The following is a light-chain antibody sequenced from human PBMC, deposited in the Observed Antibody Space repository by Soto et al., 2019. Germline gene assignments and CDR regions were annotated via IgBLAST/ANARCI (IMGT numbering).Light chain of an antibody. CDR2: DAS. CDR1: QDISNY. J-gene: IGKJ2*01. Sequence: DIQMTQSPSSLSASVGDRVTITCQASQDISNYLNWYQQKPGKVPNLLISDASNLETGVPSRFSRSGSGTDFTFTISNLQPEDLATYYCQQYDDLRYTFGQGTKLEIK. V-gene: IGKV1-33*01. CDR3: QQYDDLRYT.